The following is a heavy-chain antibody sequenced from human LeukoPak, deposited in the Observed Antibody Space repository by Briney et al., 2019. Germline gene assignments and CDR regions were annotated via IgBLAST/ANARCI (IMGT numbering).Heavy chain of an antibody. CDR2: INIGGTNT. V-gene: IGHV3-48*04. J-gene: IGHJ5*02. Sequence: PGGSLRLSCAASGFTFSSYGRHWVRQAPGKGLEWLSYINIGGTNTHYADSVKGRFTISRDNAKKSLYLEMNNLRAEDTAVYYCATDGAGFDTWGQGVLVTVSS. CDR3: ATDGAGFDT. CDR1: GFTFSSYG.